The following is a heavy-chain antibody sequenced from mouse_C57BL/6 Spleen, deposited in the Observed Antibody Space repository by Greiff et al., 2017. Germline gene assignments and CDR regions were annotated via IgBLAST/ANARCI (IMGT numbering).Heavy chain of an antibody. J-gene: IGHJ2*01. Sequence: EVKVEESGPGLVKPSQSLSLTCSVTGYSITSGYYWNWIRQFPGNKLEWMGYISYDGSNNYNPSLKNRISITRDTSKNQFFLKLNSVTTEDTATYYCASYSTRYWGQGTTLTVSS. CDR1: GYSITSGYY. V-gene: IGHV3-6*01. CDR2: ISYDGSN. CDR3: ASYSTRY. D-gene: IGHD2-5*01.